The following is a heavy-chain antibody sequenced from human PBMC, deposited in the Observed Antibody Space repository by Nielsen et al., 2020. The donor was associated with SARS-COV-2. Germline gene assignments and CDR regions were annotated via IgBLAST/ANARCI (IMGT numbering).Heavy chain of an antibody. Sequence: SVKVSCKASGGPFSSYAISWVRQAPGQGLEWMGGIIPIFGTANYAQKFQGRVTITADESTSTAYMELSSLRSEDTAVYYCARDEEAVAAGGYYDMDVLGQGTTVTVSS. J-gene: IGHJ6*02. CDR1: GGPFSSYA. V-gene: IGHV1-69*13. CDR2: IIPIFGTA. CDR3: ARDEEAVAAGGYYDMDV. D-gene: IGHD6-19*01.